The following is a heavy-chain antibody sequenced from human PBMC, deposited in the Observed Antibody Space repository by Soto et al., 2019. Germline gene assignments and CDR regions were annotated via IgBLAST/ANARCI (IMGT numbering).Heavy chain of an antibody. Sequence: PGESLKISCKGSVYSFASHWVAWVRQMPEKGLEWIGTIYPGDSDTKYSPAFRGQVTISADTSVSTAYLQWRSLEATDSAIYYCAKLLEPYYFDYWGQGTLVTVSS. CDR2: IYPGDSDT. V-gene: IGHV5-51*01. D-gene: IGHD1-1*01. CDR1: VYSFASHW. CDR3: AKLLEPYYFDY. J-gene: IGHJ4*02.